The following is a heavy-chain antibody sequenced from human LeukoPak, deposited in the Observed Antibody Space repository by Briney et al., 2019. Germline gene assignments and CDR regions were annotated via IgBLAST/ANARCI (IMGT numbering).Heavy chain of an antibody. CDR1: GGSISSSSYY. CDR3: ARRRDDSDAFDI. Sequence: SETLSLTCTVSGGSISSSSYYWGWIRQPPGKGLEWIGSIYHSGSTYYNPSLRSRVTISVDTSKKQFSLKLSSVTAADTAVYYCARRRDDSDAFDIWGQGTMVTVSS. D-gene: IGHD3-3*01. CDR2: IYHSGST. J-gene: IGHJ3*02. V-gene: IGHV4-39*07.